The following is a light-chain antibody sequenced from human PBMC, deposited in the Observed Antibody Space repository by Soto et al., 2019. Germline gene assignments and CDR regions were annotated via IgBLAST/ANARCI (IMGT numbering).Light chain of an antibody. CDR2: GAF. CDR1: RPVVRQY. CDR3: HRYGDSPQT. V-gene: IGKV3-20*01. Sequence: EIVLTQSPDALSLSPGERVSLSCRASRPVVRQYIAWYQQKPGRAPRLLIYGAFSRATGIPDRFSGSGSGTDFTLTISRLGPEDFAVYYCHRYGDSPQTFGQGTKVDIK. J-gene: IGKJ1*01.